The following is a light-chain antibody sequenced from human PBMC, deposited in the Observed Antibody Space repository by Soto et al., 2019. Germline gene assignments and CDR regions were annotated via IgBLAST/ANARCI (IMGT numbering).Light chain of an antibody. V-gene: IGLV2-23*01. CDR2: EAN. CDR1: SSDVGNYNL. CDR3: CSYAGTNTYV. J-gene: IGLJ1*01. Sequence: QSVLTQPASVSGSPGQSITISCTGTSSDVGNYNLVSWYQHHPGKAPKLMIYEANNRPSGISNRFSGSKSGNTASLTISGLQAEDEAEYFCCSYAGTNTYVFGTGTKGTV.